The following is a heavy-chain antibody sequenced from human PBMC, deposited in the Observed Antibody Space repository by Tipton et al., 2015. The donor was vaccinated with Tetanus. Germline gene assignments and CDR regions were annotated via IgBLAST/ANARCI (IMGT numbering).Heavy chain of an antibody. Sequence: GLVKPSEPLSLTCSVSGDSISGSHYYWGWVRQAPGKGPEWIGSIHYTGSTYHSPSLRSRGTISIDTSRNQFSLQLSSVTAADTALYFCARRSHIGAPVWGQGTLVTVAS. V-gene: IGHV4-39*01. CDR3: ARRSHIGAPV. CDR2: IHYTGST. J-gene: IGHJ3*01. D-gene: IGHD2-21*01. CDR1: GDSISGSHYY.